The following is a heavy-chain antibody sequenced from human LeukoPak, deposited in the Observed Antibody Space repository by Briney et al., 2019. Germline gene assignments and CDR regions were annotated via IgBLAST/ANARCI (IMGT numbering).Heavy chain of an antibody. CDR3: ARSIEVVVITTFDY. CDR1: GGSFSGYY. J-gene: IGHJ4*02. D-gene: IGHD3-22*01. Sequence: ETPSLTCAVYGGSFSGYYWSWIRQPPGKGLEWIGEIDHSGSTNYNPSLKSRVTISVDTSKNQFSLKLSSVTAADTAVYYCARSIEVVVITTFDYWGRGTLV. V-gene: IGHV4-34*01. CDR2: IDHSGST.